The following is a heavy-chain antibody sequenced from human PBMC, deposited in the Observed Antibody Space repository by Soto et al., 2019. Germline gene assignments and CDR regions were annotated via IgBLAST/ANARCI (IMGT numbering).Heavy chain of an antibody. CDR1: GFTLSSNW. J-gene: IGHJ4*02. Sequence: GGSLRLSCAASGFTLSSNWMHWVRQAPGKGLVWVSRIDSEGSGTSYADSVKGRFTISRDNAKNTLYLQMNSLRAEDTAVYYCATVFNFWGQGTLVTVSS. V-gene: IGHV3-74*01. CDR3: ATVFNF. CDR2: IDSEGSGT.